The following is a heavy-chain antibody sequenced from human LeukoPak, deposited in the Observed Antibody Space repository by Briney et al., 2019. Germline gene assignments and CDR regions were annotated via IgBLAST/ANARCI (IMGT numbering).Heavy chain of an antibody. CDR3: ARGPAGYSSSWYIDY. Sequence: GGSLTLSCAASGLILSSFSMNWVRQAPGKGLEWVSSISSSSSYIYFADSVKGRFTISRDNAKNSLYLQMNSLSAEDTAVYYCARGPAGYSSSWYIDYWGQGTLVTVSS. CDR1: GLILSSFS. J-gene: IGHJ4*02. D-gene: IGHD6-13*01. V-gene: IGHV3-21*01. CDR2: ISSSSSYI.